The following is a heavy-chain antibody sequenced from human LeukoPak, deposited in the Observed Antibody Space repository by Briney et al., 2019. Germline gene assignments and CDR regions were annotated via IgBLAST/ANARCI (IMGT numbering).Heavy chain of an antibody. CDR2: IYYSQST. V-gene: IGHV4-31*03. Sequence: SQTLSLTCSLSGGSLSSVDYFLSWPRQHRGKGLEWIRYIYYSQSTYYNPSPKSRVTIFVDTSKIQFSLKLSSVTAADTAVYYCAASSSLSYGARDYWGQGTLVTVSS. CDR1: GGSLSSVDYF. D-gene: IGHD4-17*01. J-gene: IGHJ4*02. CDR3: AASSSLSYGARDY.